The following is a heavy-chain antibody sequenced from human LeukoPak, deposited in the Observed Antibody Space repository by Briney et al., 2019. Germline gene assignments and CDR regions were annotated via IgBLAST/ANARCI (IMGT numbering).Heavy chain of an antibody. CDR1: GASISSYY. V-gene: IGHV4-59*01. CDR3: ARDGTGGYFPWYFDL. D-gene: IGHD2-8*02. CDR2: IYYSRST. Sequence: PSETLSLTCAVSGASISSYYWSWIRQPPGKGLEWIGDIYYSRSTNYSPSLQSRVTISVDTSRNQFSLKLTSVTAADTAVYYCARDGTGGYFPWYFDLWGRGTLVTVSS. J-gene: IGHJ2*01.